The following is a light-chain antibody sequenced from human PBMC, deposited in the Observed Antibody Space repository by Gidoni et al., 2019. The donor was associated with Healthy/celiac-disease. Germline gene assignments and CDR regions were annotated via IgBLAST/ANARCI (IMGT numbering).Light chain of an antibody. CDR1: QSISSY. J-gene: IGKJ1*01. CDR2: AAS. CDR3: QQSYSTPRT. Sequence: DIQMTQSQSSLSASVGDRVTITCRASQSISSYLNWYQQKPGKAPKLLIYAASSLQSGVPSRFSGGGSGTDFTLTISSLQPEDFATYYCQQSYSTPRTFGQGTKVEIK. V-gene: IGKV1-39*01.